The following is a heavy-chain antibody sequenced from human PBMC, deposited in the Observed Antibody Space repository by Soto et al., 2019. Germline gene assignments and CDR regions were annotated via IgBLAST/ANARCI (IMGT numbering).Heavy chain of an antibody. J-gene: IGHJ4*02. D-gene: IGHD3-16*01. CDR2: ISYDGSNK. CDR3: ARDGAAFDY. Sequence: GGSLRLSCAASVFPFSSYAMHWVRQAPGKGLEWVAVISYDGSNKYYADSVKGRFTISRDNSKNTLYLQMNSLRAEDTAVYYCARDGAAFDYWGQGTLVTVSS. V-gene: IGHV3-30-3*01. CDR1: VFPFSSYA.